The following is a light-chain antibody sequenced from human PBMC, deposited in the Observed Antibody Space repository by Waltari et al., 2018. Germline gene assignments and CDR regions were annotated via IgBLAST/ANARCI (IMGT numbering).Light chain of an antibody. J-gene: IGKJ4*01. CDR3: QQLNSYPQT. Sequence: DVQLTQSPSFLSASVGDRVTVTCRASQGINNYVAWYQQKAGKAPKLLIYAASLLYSGVPSRFTGSGSGTEFTLTISSLQPEDFATYYCQQLNSYPQTFGGGIKVEIK. V-gene: IGKV1-9*01. CDR1: QGINNY. CDR2: AAS.